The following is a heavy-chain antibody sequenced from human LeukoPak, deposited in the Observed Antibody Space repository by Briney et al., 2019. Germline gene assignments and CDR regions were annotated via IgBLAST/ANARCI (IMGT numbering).Heavy chain of an antibody. J-gene: IGHJ5*02. Sequence: GGSLRLSCAASGFTFDDYAMHWVRQARGKGLEWVSGISWNSGSIGYADSVKGRFTISRDNAKNSLYLQMNSLRAEDTALYYCAKGRDKYQLLSKNWFDPWGQGALVTVSS. D-gene: IGHD2-2*01. CDR1: GFTFDDYA. CDR3: AKGRDKYQLLSKNWFDP. V-gene: IGHV3-9*01. CDR2: ISWNSGSI.